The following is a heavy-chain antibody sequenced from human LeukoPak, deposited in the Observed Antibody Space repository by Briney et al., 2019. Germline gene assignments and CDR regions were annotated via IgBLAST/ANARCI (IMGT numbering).Heavy chain of an antibody. CDR1: GGSISSGSYY. V-gene: IGHV4-61*02. J-gene: IGHJ4*02. CDR2: IYTSGST. CDR3: ARGDSSSSSPDY. Sequence: SQTLSLTCTVSGGSISSGSYYWSWIRQPAGKGLEWIGRIYTSGSTNYNPSLKSRVTISVDTSKNQFSLKLSSVTTADTAVYYCARGDSSSSSPDYWGQGTLVTVSS. D-gene: IGHD6-13*01.